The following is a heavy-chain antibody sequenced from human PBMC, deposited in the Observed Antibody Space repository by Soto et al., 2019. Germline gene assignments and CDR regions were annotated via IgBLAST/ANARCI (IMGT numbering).Heavy chain of an antibody. CDR2: INAGNGNT. CDR1: GYTFTIYA. Sequence: ASVKVSCKASGYTFTIYAMHCVLQSPGQRLDWMGWINAGNGNTKYSQKFQGRVTITRDTSASTAYMELSSLRSEDTAVYYCAKHDYGGNSVSLGYWGQGTLVTVSS. J-gene: IGHJ4*02. CDR3: AKHDYGGNSVSLGY. V-gene: IGHV1-3*01. D-gene: IGHD4-17*01.